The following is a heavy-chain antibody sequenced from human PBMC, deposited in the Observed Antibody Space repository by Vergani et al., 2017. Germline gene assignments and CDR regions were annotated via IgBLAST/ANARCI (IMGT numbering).Heavy chain of an antibody. V-gene: IGHV3-9*01. CDR2: ISWNSGSI. D-gene: IGHD6-13*01. J-gene: IGHJ4*02. CDR3: AKGSNAYAAAGTDY. Sequence: EVQLVESGGGLVQPGRSLRLSCAASGFTFDDYAMHWVRQAPGKGLEWVSGISWNSGSIGYADSVKGRFTISRDNAKNSLYLQMNSLRVEDTALYYCAKGSNAYAAAGTDYWGQGTLVTVSS. CDR1: GFTFDDYA.